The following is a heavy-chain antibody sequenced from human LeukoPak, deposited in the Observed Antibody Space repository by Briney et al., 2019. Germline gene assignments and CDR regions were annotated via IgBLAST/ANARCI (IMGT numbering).Heavy chain of an antibody. CDR2: IIPIFGTA. J-gene: IGHJ6*03. CDR3: ARGVYDFSSYYYYYMDV. V-gene: IGHV1-69*05. Sequence: GASVTVSFTASGGTFSSYAISWVRQAPGQGLEWMGGIIPIFGTANYAQKFQGRVTITTDESTSTAYMELSSLRSEDTAVYYCARGVYDFSSYYYYYMDVWGKGTTVTVSS. CDR1: GGTFSSYA. D-gene: IGHD3-3*01.